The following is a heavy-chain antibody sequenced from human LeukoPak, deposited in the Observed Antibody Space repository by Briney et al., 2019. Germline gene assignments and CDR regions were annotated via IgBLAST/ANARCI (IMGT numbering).Heavy chain of an antibody. CDR2: IYYSGST. Sequence: SETLSLTCTVSGGSISSYYWNWIRQPPGKGLEWIGYIYYSGSTNYNPSLKSRVTISVDTSKNQFSLRLSSVTAADTAVYYCARPGQVVPAASHFDYWGQGTLVTVSS. V-gene: IGHV4-59*12. CDR1: GGSISSYY. J-gene: IGHJ4*02. D-gene: IGHD2-2*01. CDR3: ARPGQVVPAASHFDY.